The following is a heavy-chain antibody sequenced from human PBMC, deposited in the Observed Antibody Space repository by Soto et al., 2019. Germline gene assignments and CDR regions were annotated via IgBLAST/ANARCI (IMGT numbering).Heavy chain of an antibody. D-gene: IGHD6-19*01. J-gene: IGHJ6*02. CDR3: AKVFLAAVTDTMGVYDYYYGMDV. Sequence: EVQLLESGGGLVQPGGSLKLSCAASGFIFSNFAVTWVRQAPGKGLEWVSTISGSGNSRYYADSVKGRFTVSRDNSKDTLYLQMTSLRAEVTAVSYCAKVFLAAVTDTMGVYDYYYGMDVWGHGTTVTVSS. CDR1: GFIFSNFA. CDR2: ISGSGNSR. V-gene: IGHV3-23*01.